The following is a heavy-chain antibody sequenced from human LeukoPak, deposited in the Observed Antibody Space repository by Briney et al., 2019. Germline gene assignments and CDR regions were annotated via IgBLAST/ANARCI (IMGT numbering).Heavy chain of an antibody. Sequence: SCAASGFTFSSYWMHWVRQAPGKGLEWMGWINPNSGGTNYAQKFQGRVTMTRDTSISTAYMELSRLRSDDTAVYYCARVSTVTTWWSGKKLDWFDPWGQGTLVTVSS. V-gene: IGHV1-2*02. J-gene: IGHJ5*02. CDR1: GFTFSSYW. CDR2: INPNSGGT. CDR3: ARVSTVTTWWSGKKLDWFDP. D-gene: IGHD4-17*01.